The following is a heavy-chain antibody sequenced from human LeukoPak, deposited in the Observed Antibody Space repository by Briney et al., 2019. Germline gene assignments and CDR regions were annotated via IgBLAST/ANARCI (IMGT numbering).Heavy chain of an antibody. V-gene: IGHV1-2*02. CDR3: AGRRVTIFGVVPVDY. Sequence: ASVKVSCKASGYTFTGYYMHWVRQAPGQGLEWMGWINPNSGGTNYAQKFQGRVTMTRDTSISTAYMELSRLRSDDTAVYYCAGRRVTIFGVVPVDYWGQGTLVTVSS. J-gene: IGHJ4*02. D-gene: IGHD3-3*01. CDR2: INPNSGGT. CDR1: GYTFTGYY.